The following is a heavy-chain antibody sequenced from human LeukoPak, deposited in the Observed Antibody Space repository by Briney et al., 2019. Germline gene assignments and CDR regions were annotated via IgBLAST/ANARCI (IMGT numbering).Heavy chain of an antibody. D-gene: IGHD3-10*01. CDR2: TSYDGSNK. Sequence: PGGSLRLSCAASGFTFSSYAMHWVRQAPGKGLEWVAVTSYDGSNKYYADSVKDRFTISRDNSKNTLFLQMNSLRPEGTAVYYCARGVGDILRGDWFDPWGQGTLVTVSS. CDR1: GFTFSSYA. J-gene: IGHJ5*02. CDR3: ARGVGDILRGDWFDP. V-gene: IGHV3-30*01.